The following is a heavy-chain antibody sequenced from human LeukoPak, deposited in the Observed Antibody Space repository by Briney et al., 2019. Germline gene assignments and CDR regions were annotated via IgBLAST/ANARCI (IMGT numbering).Heavy chain of an antibody. CDR1: GFTFSSYA. V-gene: IGHV3-48*04. CDR3: ARARLELRNWFDP. J-gene: IGHJ5*02. D-gene: IGHD1-7*01. Sequence: PGGSLRLSCAASGFTFSSYAMSWVRQAPGKGLEWVSYISSSSSTIYYADSVKGRFTISRDNAKNSLYLQMNSLRAEDTAVYYCARARLELRNWFDPWGQGTLVTVSS. CDR2: ISSSSSTI.